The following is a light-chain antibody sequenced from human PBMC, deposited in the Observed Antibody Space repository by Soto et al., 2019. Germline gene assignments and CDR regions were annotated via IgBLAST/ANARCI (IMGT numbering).Light chain of an antibody. CDR1: SSDVGGYHY. CDR3: CSYAGSYTLV. J-gene: IGLJ2*01. CDR2: DVN. Sequence: QSALTQPRSVSGSPGQSVTLSCTGTSSDVGGYHYVSWYQHHPGKAPKIIIYDVNKRPSGVPDRFSGSKSGNTASLTISGLQTEDEADYDCCSYAGSYTLVFGGGTQLTVL. V-gene: IGLV2-11*01.